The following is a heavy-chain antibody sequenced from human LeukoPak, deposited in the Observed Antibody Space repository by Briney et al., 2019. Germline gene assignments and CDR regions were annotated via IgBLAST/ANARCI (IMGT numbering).Heavy chain of an antibody. Sequence: ASVKVSCKASGGTFSSYAISWVRQAPGQGLEWMGRINPNSGGTKYAKKFQGRVTMTRDTSISTAYMELSRLRSDDTAVYYCARDLFELEPFYYYYYYMDVWGKGTTVTVSS. CDR3: ARDLFELEPFYYYYYYMDV. CDR2: INPNSGGT. V-gene: IGHV1-2*06. J-gene: IGHJ6*03. D-gene: IGHD1-1*01. CDR1: GGTFSSYA.